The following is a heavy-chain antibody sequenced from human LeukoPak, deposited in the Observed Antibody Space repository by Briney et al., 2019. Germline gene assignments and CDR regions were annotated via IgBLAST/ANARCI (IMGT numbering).Heavy chain of an antibody. V-gene: IGHV1-2*06. D-gene: IGHD3-10*01. Sequence: ASVKVSCKAYGYTFTGYYMHWVRQAPGQGVEWMGRINPNSGGTNYAQKFQGRVTMTRDTSIGTAYMELSSLRSDDTAVYYCARDGANKVRGVHYYYMDVWGKGTTVTVSS. J-gene: IGHJ6*03. CDR1: GYTFTGYY. CDR3: ARDGANKVRGVHYYYMDV. CDR2: INPNSGGT.